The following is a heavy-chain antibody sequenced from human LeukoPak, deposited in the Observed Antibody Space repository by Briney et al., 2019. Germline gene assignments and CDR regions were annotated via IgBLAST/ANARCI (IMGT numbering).Heavy chain of an antibody. V-gene: IGHV3-7*04. CDR2: IKQDGSER. CDR3: ARGPSGGNGFSY. D-gene: IGHD2-15*01. Sequence: GGSLRLSCAAAGFTFTSYWMSWVRQAPGKGLEWVANIKQDGSERYYVDSVKGRFTISRDNAKNSLYLQMSSLGAEDMAVYYCARGPSGGNGFSYWGQGTLVTVSS. J-gene: IGHJ4*02. CDR1: GFTFTSYW.